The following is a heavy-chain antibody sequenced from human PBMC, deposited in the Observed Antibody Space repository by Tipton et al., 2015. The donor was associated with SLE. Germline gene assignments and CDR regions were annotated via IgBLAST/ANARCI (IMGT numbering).Heavy chain of an antibody. J-gene: IGHJ4*02. CDR3: ARDSGLGSSLDFDY. CDR2: MYSGGSA. CDR1: GGSISSYY. V-gene: IGHV4-59*01. D-gene: IGHD6-6*01. Sequence: TLSLTCTVSGGSISSYYWSWIRQPPGKGLEWIASMYSGGSANYNPSLKTRVNISVDTSRNQLSLRLSSVAAADTAMYYCARDSGLGSSLDFDYWGQGTLVTVSS.